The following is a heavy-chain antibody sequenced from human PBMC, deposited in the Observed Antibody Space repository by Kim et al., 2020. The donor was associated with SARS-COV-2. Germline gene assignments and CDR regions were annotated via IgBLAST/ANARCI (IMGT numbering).Heavy chain of an antibody. J-gene: IGHJ4*02. D-gene: IGHD6-13*01. CDR3: VQDWGRAAAG. V-gene: IGHV4-61*01. CDR1: GGSVSSGHY. Sequence: SETLSLTCTVSGGSVSSGHYWSWNRQPPGKGLEWIGYVSYTGSTKYNPSLKSRVSISLDTSKNQFSPTLNSVTAADTAASYCVQDWGRAAAGWGRGTLVT. CDR2: VSYTGST.